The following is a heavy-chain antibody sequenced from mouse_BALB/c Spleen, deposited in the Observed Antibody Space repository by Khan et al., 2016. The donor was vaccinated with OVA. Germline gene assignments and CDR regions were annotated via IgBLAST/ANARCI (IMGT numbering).Heavy chain of an antibody. CDR3: ARSPYGNFAY. V-gene: IGHV5-9-3*01. Sequence: EVQGVESGGGLVKPGGSLKLSCAASGFTFSTYAMSWVRQTPEKRLEWVATISSDGDYTYYPDNVTGRFTISSDNAKNTLYLHMSSLRSEDTAMYYCARSPYGNFAYWGQGTLVTVSA. J-gene: IGHJ3*01. D-gene: IGHD2-1*01. CDR2: ISSDGDYT. CDR1: GFTFSTYA.